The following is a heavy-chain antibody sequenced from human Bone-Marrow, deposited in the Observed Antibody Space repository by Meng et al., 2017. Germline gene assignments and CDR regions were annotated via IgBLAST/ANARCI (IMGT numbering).Heavy chain of an antibody. CDR3: PSIGSSWYVGWFDP. CDR2: IYHSGRT. D-gene: IGHD6-13*01. Sequence: SETLSPTCTVPGYSISSGYYCGWIRQPPGKGLEWIGSIYHSGRTYYNPPLKSRVTISVDTSKNHFSLKLSSGTAADTAVYYGPSIGSSWYVGWFDPWGQGTLVTVSS. V-gene: IGHV4-38-2*02. CDR1: GYSISSGYY. J-gene: IGHJ5*02.